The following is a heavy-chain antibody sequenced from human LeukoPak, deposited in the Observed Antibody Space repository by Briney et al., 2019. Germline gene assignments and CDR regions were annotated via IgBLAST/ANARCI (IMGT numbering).Heavy chain of an antibody. V-gene: IGHV1-69*01. CDR1: GGTFGSYV. D-gene: IGHD5-18*01. J-gene: IGHJ2*01. CDR3: AKEGDTALVTGYFDL. Sequence: SVKVSCKASGGTFGSYVISWVRQAPGQGLEWMGAIIPIFGTAHYAQKFQGRLTITADESTSTVYMEMSSLRSEDTAMYYCAKEGDTALVTGYFDLWGRGTLVTVS. CDR2: IIPIFGTA.